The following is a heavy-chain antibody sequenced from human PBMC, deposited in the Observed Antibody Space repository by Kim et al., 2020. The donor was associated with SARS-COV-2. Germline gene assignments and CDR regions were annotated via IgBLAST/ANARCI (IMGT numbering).Heavy chain of an antibody. V-gene: IGHV3-43*01. CDR3: AKGYGSEHEYPDAFDI. D-gene: IGHD3-10*01. Sequence: SVKGRFTISREHSKNSLYLQMNSLRTEDTALYYCAKGYGSEHEYPDAFDIWGQGTMVTVSS. J-gene: IGHJ3*02.